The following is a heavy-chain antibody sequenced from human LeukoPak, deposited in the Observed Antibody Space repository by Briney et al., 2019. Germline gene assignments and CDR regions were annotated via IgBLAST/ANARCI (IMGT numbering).Heavy chain of an antibody. Sequence: RAGGSLRLSCAASGXTFDDYDMSWVRQAPGKRLEWVSGINWNGGSTGYADSVKGRFTISRDNAKNSLYLQMNSLRAEDTALYYCAREVVPPFGGVIVMNPRGVFDIWGQGTMVTVSS. D-gene: IGHD3-16*02. V-gene: IGHV3-20*04. CDR3: AREVVPPFGGVIVMNPRGVFDI. CDR2: INWNGGST. CDR1: GXTFDDYD. J-gene: IGHJ3*02.